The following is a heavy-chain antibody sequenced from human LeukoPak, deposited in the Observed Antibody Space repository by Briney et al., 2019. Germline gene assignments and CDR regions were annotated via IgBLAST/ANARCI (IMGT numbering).Heavy chain of an antibody. CDR1: GFTFTNAY. V-gene: IGHV3-15*01. CDR3: AKDLVFDY. CDR2: IKSKTDGGTT. J-gene: IGHJ4*02. Sequence: GGSLRLSCAASGFTFTNAYTSWVRQAPGKGLEWVGRIKSKTDGGTTDYAAPVKGRFTISRDDSENTLYLQMNSLKTEDTAVYHCAKDLVFDYWGQGTLVSVSS.